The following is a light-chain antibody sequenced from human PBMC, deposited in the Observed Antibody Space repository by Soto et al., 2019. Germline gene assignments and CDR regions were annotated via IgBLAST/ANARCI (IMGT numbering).Light chain of an antibody. V-gene: IGKV3-20*01. J-gene: IGKJ1*01. CDR3: QQYGSSPTT. CDR2: GAS. Sequence: ESVLTQSPGTLSLSPGERATLSCRASQSVSSSYLAWYQQKPGQAPRFLIYGASSRATGIPDRFSGSGSGTDFTLTISRLEPEDFAVYYCQQYGSSPTTFGQGTKVDI. CDR1: QSVSSSY.